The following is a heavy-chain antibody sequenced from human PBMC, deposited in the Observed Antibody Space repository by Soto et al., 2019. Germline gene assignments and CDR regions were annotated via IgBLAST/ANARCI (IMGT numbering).Heavy chain of an antibody. J-gene: IGHJ3*02. V-gene: IGHV3-33*01. Sequence: QVQLVESGGGVVQPGRSLRLSCAASGFTFSSYGMHWVRQAPGKGLEWVAVIWYDGSNKYYADSVKGRFTNSRDNSKNTMYLQMSSLRADDTAVYYCASDWWIGFGVVIYAFDIWGLGTMVTVSS. CDR2: IWYDGSNK. D-gene: IGHD3-3*01. CDR1: GFTFSSYG. CDR3: ASDWWIGFGVVIYAFDI.